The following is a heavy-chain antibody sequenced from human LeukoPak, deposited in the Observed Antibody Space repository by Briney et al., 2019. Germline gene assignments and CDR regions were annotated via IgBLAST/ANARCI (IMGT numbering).Heavy chain of an antibody. CDR2: ISGSGDST. Sequence: GGSLRLSCAASGFTFSSYAMSWVRQAPGKGLEWVSAISGSGDSTYYADSVKGRFTISRDNSKNTLYLQMNTLRAEDTAVYYCAKRDTAAGTPYYFDYWGQGTLVTVSS. V-gene: IGHV3-23*01. CDR1: GFTFSSYA. J-gene: IGHJ4*02. CDR3: AKRDTAAGTPYYFDY. D-gene: IGHD6-13*01.